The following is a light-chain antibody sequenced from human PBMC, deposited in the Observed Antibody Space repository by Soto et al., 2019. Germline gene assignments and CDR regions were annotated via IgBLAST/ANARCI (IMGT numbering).Light chain of an antibody. CDR3: SSYTTSTSFLL. CDR2: EVS. V-gene: IGLV2-14*01. CDR1: SSDIGNYDF. J-gene: IGLJ2*01. Sequence: QSALTQPASVSGSPGQSITISCTGTSSDIGNYDFVSWYQQVPGTAPKAMIYEVSSRPSGVSNRFSGSKSGNTASLTISGVLAEHEAYFYCSSYTTSTSFLLLGRGTKLTV.